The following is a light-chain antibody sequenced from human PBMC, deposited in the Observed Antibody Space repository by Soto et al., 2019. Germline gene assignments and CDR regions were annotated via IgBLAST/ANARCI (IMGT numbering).Light chain of an antibody. Sequence: DIHMTQSPSSLSASVGYSVTITCRGSQSISSYLNWYQQKPGKAPKLLIYAASSLQSGVPSRFSGSGSGTDFTLTISSLQPEDFATYYCQQSYSTPRTFGQGTKVDIK. CDR2: AAS. J-gene: IGKJ1*01. CDR1: QSISSY. CDR3: QQSYSTPRT. V-gene: IGKV1-39*01.